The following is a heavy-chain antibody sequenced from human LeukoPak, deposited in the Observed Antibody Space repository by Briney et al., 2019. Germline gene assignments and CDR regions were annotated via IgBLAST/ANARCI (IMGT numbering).Heavy chain of an antibody. V-gene: IGHV3-21*01. CDR3: ARERPGSRVLDY. CDR1: GFTFNRYG. J-gene: IGHJ4*02. CDR2: ISSRSSYI. Sequence: TGGSLRLSCAASGFTFNRYGMNWVRQAPGKGLEWVSSISSRSSYIDYADSLKGRFTISRDNSKNTLYLQMNSLRVEDTAVYYCARERPGSRVLDYWGQGNVVTVSS. D-gene: IGHD3-10*01.